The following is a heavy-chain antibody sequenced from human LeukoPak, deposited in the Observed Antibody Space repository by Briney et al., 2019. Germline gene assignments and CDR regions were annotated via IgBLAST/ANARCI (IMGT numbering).Heavy chain of an antibody. V-gene: IGHV3-21*01. CDR2: ISSSSTYI. J-gene: IGHJ3*02. D-gene: IGHD3-22*01. Sequence: GGSLRLSCAPSGFTFSSYTMNWVRQAPGKGLEWVSSISSSSTYIYYADSVKGRFTISRDNAKNALYLQMNSLRAEDTAVYYCARERWGHDRDAFDIWGQGTMVTVSS. CDR3: ARERWGHDRDAFDI. CDR1: GFTFSSYT.